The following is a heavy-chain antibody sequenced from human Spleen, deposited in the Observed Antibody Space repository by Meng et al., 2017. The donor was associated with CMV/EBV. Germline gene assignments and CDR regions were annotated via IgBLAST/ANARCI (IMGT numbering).Heavy chain of an antibody. D-gene: IGHD2-2*02. CDR3: ARKLLYCSSTSCYKSWFDP. CDR2: IYYSGST. J-gene: IGHJ5*02. V-gene: IGHV4-39*07. CDR1: ISSSSYY. Sequence: ISSSSYYWGWIRQPPGKGLEWIGSIYYSGSTYYNPSLKSRVTISVDTSKNQFSLKLSSVTAADTAVYYCARKLLYCSSTSCYKSWFDPWGQGTLVTVSS.